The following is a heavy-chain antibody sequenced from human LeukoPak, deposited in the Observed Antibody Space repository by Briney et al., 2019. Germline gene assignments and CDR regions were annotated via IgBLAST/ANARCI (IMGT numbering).Heavy chain of an antibody. CDR3: SRNGLVDFDY. CDR1: AFAFDDFA. CDR2: IRRRAYGGAA. V-gene: IGHV3-49*04. Sequence: GPSLRLSCTTSAFAFDDFAMSSVRQPAGKGLQRVGFIRRRAYGGAAEYAAYVKGRFIISRDDSKGIAYLQMNSLKTEDKAVYYCSRNGLVDFDYWGQGSRVIVSP. J-gene: IGHJ4*02.